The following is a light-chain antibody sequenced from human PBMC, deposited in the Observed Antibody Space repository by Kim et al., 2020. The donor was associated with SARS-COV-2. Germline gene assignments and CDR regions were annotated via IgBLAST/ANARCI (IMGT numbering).Light chain of an antibody. V-gene: IGLV3-1*01. Sequence: PEQTACVTCSVYKLGDKYVSWYQQKPGRSPVVVIYQDNQRPSGIPERFSGSNSGNTATLTISGTQAMDEADYYCQAWDSSTHNYVFGAGTKVTVL. CDR1: KLGDKY. CDR3: QAWDSSTHNYV. J-gene: IGLJ1*01. CDR2: QDN.